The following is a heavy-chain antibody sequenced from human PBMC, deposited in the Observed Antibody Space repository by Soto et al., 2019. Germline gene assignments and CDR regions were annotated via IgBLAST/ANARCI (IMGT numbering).Heavy chain of an antibody. D-gene: IGHD3-22*01. CDR2: ISAYNGNT. Sequence: ASVKVSCKASGYTFTNFGISWVRQAPGQGLEWMGWISAYNGNTNYAQNFQGRVTMTTDTSTSTAYMELRSLRSDDTAVYYCARDGNYYDSSGYYYYYYGMDVWGQGTTVTVSS. CDR1: GYTFTNFG. V-gene: IGHV1-18*01. J-gene: IGHJ6*02. CDR3: ARDGNYYDSSGYYYYYYGMDV.